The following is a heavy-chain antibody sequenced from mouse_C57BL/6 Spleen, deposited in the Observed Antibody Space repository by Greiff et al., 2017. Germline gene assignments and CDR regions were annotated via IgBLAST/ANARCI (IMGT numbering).Heavy chain of an antibody. J-gene: IGHJ1*03. CDR1: GYTFTSYT. Sequence: VQLQQSGAELARPGASVKMSCKASGYTFTSYTMHWVKQRPGQGLEWIGYINPSSGYTKYNQKFKDKATLTADKSSSTAYMQLSSLTSEDSAVYYCAKTGNWYFDVWGTGTTVTVSS. D-gene: IGHD4-1*01. CDR2: INPSSGYT. CDR3: AKTGNWYFDV. V-gene: IGHV1-4*01.